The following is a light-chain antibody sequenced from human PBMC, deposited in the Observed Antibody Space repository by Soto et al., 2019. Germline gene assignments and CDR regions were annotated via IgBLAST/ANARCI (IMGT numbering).Light chain of an antibody. J-gene: IGLJ3*02. CDR2: EVS. Sequence: QSALTQPASVSGSPGQSIAISCSETSSDVGDYKSVSWYQHHPGKLPKLVIFEVSNRPSGVSNRFSGSKSGNTASLTISRVEAGDEADYYCQVWDSSSDHWVFGGGTKLTVL. V-gene: IGLV2-14*01. CDR3: QVWDSSSDHWV. CDR1: SSDVGDYKS.